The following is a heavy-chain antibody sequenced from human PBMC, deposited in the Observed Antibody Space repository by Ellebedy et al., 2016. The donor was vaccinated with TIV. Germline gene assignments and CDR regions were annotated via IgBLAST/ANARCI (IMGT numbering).Heavy chain of an antibody. V-gene: IGHV3-33*08. CDR2: IWYDGSNK. Sequence: GESLKISXAASGFTFSSYGMHWVRQAPGKGLEWVAVIWYDGSNKYYADSVKGRFTISRDNSKNTLYLQMNSLRAEDTAVYYCARVGGPAAIEDWYFDLWGRGTLVTVSS. CDR1: GFTFSSYG. J-gene: IGHJ2*01. D-gene: IGHD2-2*01. CDR3: ARVGGPAAIEDWYFDL.